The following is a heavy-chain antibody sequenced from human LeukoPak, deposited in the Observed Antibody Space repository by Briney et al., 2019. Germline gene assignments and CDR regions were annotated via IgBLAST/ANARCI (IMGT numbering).Heavy chain of an antibody. J-gene: IGHJ3*01. CDR1: GGSFSGYY. Sequence: SETLSLTCAVYGGSFSGYYWSWIRQPPGKGLEWIGEINHSGSTNYNPSLKSRVTISVDTSKNQFSLKLTSVTAADTAVYHCARGANYGDYGLDAFDVWGRGTMVTVSS. V-gene: IGHV4-34*01. D-gene: IGHD4-17*01. CDR2: INHSGST. CDR3: ARGANYGDYGLDAFDV.